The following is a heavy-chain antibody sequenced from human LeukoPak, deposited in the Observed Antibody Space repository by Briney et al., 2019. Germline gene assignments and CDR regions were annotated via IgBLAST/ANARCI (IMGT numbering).Heavy chain of an antibody. J-gene: IGHJ6*04. D-gene: IGHD4-17*01. CDR2: IWYDGSNK. CDR3: ARDDYGDYQGRMDV. CDR1: GFTFSSYG. Sequence: GRSLRLSCVAPGFTFSSYGMHWVRQAPGKGLEWVAVIWYDGSNKYYADSVKGRFTISRDNSKNTLYLQMNSLRAEDTAVYYCARDDYGDYQGRMDVWGKGTTVTVSS. V-gene: IGHV3-33*01.